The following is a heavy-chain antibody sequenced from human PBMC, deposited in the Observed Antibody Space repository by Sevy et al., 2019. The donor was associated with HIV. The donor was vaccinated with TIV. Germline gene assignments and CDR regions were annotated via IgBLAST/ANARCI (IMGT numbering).Heavy chain of an antibody. CDR1: GINFKTYK. J-gene: IGHJ4*02. D-gene: IGHD6-19*01. V-gene: IGHV3-21*01. CDR2: ISFSGNYI. CDR3: ATSSGWALDY. Sequence: GGSLRLSCVASGINFKTYKINWVRQTPGKGLEWVSSISFSGNYIYYADFAKGRFTISIDNARNSLYLQMISLTAEVTAVYYCATSSGWALDYWGQGTLVTVSS.